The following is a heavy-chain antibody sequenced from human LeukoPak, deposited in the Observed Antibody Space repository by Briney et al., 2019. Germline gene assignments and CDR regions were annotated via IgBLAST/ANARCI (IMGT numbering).Heavy chain of an antibody. CDR3: AKDLSSGYVLFDS. CDR2: IWYDGSNK. V-gene: IGHV3-33*06. CDR1: GFTFISYG. D-gene: IGHD3-22*01. Sequence: GGSPRLSCAASGFTFISYGMHWARQAPGKGLEWVAVIWYDGSNKYYVDSVKGRFTISRDNSKNTLYLQMNSLRAEDTAVYYCAKDLSSGYVLFDSWGQGTLVTVSS. J-gene: IGHJ4*02.